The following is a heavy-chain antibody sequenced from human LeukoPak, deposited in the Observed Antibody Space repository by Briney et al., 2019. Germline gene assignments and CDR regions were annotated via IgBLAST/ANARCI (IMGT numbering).Heavy chain of an antibody. V-gene: IGHV4-39*01. CDR2: IYYSGST. CDR3: ARRGSITGYMDV. D-gene: IGHD2-2*01. J-gene: IGHJ6*03. Sequence: SETLSLTCTVSGGSISSSSYYWGWIRQPPGKGLEWIGSIYYSGSTYYNPPLKSRVTISVDTSKNQFSLKLSSVTAADTAVYYCARRGSITGYMDVWGKGTTVTVSS. CDR1: GGSISSSSYY.